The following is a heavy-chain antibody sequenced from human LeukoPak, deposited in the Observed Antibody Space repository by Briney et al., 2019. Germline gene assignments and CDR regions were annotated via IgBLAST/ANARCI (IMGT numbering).Heavy chain of an antibody. D-gene: IGHD3-22*01. CDR2: ISYDGSNK. CDR3: AKDSGDYFSIQNYFDC. CDR1: GFTFSRYG. J-gene: IGHJ4*02. V-gene: IGHV3-30*18. Sequence: PGGSLRLSCAAPGFTFSRYGMHWVRQAPGKGLEWVTVISYDGSNKYYADSVKGRFTISRDDSKNTLYLQVNSLRPDDTAVYYCAKDSGDYFSIQNYFDCGGQGTLVTVSS.